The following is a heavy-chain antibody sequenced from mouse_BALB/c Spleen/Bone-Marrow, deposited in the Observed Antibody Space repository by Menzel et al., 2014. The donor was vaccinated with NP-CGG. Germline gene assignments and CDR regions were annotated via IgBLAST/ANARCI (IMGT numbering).Heavy chain of an antibody. D-gene: IGHD2-14*01. J-gene: IGHJ1*01. V-gene: IGHV14-3*02. CDR2: IDPAIFT. Sequence: VQLQQPAAELVKPGASVKLSCTASGFNIKHTYLHWVQQRPQQGLDWIGRIDPAIFTKYDPKFQGKATITADTSSNTAYLHLSSLTSVDTAVYYCASYRYGWYFDVWGAGTTVTVSS. CDR3: ASYRYGWYFDV. CDR1: GFNIKHTY.